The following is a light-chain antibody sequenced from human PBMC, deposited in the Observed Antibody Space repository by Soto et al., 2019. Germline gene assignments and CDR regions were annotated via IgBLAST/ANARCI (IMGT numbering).Light chain of an antibody. CDR3: QQYKNYWWT. CDR1: ENINNW. J-gene: IGKJ1*01. V-gene: IGKV1-5*03. Sequence: DIQMTQSTSTLSVSLGDRVTITCGASENINNWLAWYQQQPGKAPKLLMYKASSLQSGVPSRFNGSGYGTEFNLTISRLQPDDFATYYCQQYKNYWWTFGQGTKVDIK. CDR2: KAS.